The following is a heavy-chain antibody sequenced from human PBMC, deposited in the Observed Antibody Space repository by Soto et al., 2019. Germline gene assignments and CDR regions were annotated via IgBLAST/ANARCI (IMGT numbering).Heavy chain of an antibody. Sequence: SQTLSLTCAISGYSVSSSIVTWNWIRQSPSRGLEWLGRTYYRSKWYNDYAESVKSRITINPDTSKNQFSLHLNSVTPEDTAVYYCVRLIGNSWLDFWGQGTLVTVSS. J-gene: IGHJ5*01. D-gene: IGHD1-26*01. CDR1: GYSVSSSIVT. CDR3: VRLIGNSWLDF. V-gene: IGHV6-1*01. CDR2: TYYRSKWYN.